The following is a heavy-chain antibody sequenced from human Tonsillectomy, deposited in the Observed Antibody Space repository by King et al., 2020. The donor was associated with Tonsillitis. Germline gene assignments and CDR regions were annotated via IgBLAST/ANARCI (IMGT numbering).Heavy chain of an antibody. Sequence: QLVQSGAEVKKPGSSVKVSCKASGGTFSSYAISWVRQAPGQGLEWMGGIIPIFGTANYAQKFQGRVTITADESTSTAYMELSSLSSEDTAVYYCARGPTLHYDILTGYFLDLWGRGTLVTVSS. J-gene: IGHJ2*01. CDR2: IIPIFGTA. CDR1: GGTFSSYA. V-gene: IGHV1-69*01. CDR3: ARGPTLHYDILTGYFLDL. D-gene: IGHD3-9*01.